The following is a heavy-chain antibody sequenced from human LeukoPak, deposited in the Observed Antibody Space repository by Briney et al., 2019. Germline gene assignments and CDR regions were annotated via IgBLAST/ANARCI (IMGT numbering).Heavy chain of an antibody. D-gene: IGHD7-27*01. CDR1: GFSFSSHW. CDR3: VRLWVFDY. CDR2: IKQDGSEK. J-gene: IGHJ4*02. Sequence: PGGSLRLSCVASGFSFSSHWMNWVRQAPGXGLEWVANIKQDGSEKYYVDSVKGRFTISRDNAKNSLYLQMNSLRTEDTAVYYCVRLWVFDYWGQGTLVTVSS. V-gene: IGHV3-7*04.